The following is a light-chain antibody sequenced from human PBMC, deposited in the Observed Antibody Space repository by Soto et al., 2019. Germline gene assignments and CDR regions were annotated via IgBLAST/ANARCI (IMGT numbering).Light chain of an antibody. CDR2: DTS. Sequence: DIQMTQSPSTLSASVGDRVTITCRASQSISSWLAWYQLKPGKAPKLLIYDTSTLQSGVPSRLSGSGAGTEFTRAISSLQPDDFATYYCQQYNNYWSFGQGTQVEIK. CDR1: QSISSW. J-gene: IGKJ1*01. CDR3: QQYNNYWS. V-gene: IGKV1-5*01.